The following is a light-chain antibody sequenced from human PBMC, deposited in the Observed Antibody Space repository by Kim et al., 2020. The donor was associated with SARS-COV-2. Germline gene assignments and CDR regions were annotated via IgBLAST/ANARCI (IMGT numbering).Light chain of an antibody. CDR3: QQYGSSPYT. CDR1: KSVSSSY. V-gene: IGKV3-20*01. CDR2: GAS. J-gene: IGKJ2*01. Sequence: LSPGESATLSRRASKSVSSSYLAWYQQKPGQAPRLLIYGASSRATGIPYRFSGSGSGTDFTLTISRLEPEDFAGYYCQQYGSSPYTFGQGTKLEI.